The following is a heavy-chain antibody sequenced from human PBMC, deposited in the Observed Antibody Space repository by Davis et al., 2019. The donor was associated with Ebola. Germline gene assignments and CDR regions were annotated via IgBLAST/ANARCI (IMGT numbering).Heavy chain of an antibody. V-gene: IGHV3-7*03. D-gene: IGHD3/OR15-3a*01. CDR3: ASGDGRGYSYEMDV. J-gene: IGHJ6*02. CDR1: GFIFSHYW. Sequence: GESLKLSCAASGFIFSHYWMSWVRQAPGKGPEWVAIIKQDGGEKYYVDSVKGRFTISRDNAKNSLFLQMNSLRAEDTALYYCASGDGRGYSYEMDVWGQGTTVTVSS. CDR2: IKQDGGEK.